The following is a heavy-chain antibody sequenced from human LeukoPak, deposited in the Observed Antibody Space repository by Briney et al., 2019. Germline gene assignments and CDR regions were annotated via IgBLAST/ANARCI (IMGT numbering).Heavy chain of an antibody. J-gene: IGHJ6*03. CDR1: GYTFTSYG. V-gene: IGHV1-18*01. CDR2: ISAYNGNT. D-gene: IGHD4-23*01. Sequence: VSVKVSCKASGYTFTSYGISWVRRAPGQGLEWMGWISAYNGNTNYAQKLQGRVTMTTDTSTSTAYMELRSLRSDDTAVYYCARGPRTPDYGGNRGTYYYYYYMDVWGKGTTVTVSS. CDR3: ARGPRTPDYGGNRGTYYYYYYMDV.